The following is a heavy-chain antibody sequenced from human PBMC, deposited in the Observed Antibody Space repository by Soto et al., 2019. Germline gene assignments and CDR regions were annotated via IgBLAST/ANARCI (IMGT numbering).Heavy chain of an antibody. D-gene: IGHD3-22*01. Sequence: QVQLVESGGDVVQPGRSLRLSCEASGFIFNNYGMHWVRQAPGKGLEGVAHISYDGSNEHYVDSVKGRCTISRDNSKNTVYLQMNSLRAEDTAVYYCAKDTYYRDSSGYYVFDYWCQGTMVTVSS. V-gene: IGHV3-30*18. CDR1: GFIFNNYG. CDR3: AKDTYYRDSSGYYVFDY. CDR2: ISYDGSNE. J-gene: IGHJ4*02.